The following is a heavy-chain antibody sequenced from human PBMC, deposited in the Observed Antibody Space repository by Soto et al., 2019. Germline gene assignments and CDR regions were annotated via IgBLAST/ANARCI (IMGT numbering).Heavy chain of an antibody. CDR1: GDSISSNNNY. J-gene: IGHJ4*02. CDR3: ARAPRGNYGYPSYFDY. Sequence: SETLSLTCTVSGDSISSNNNYWSWIRQPPGEGLEWIGFISYSGTTSYSPSLKSRVAISLDTSKNQFSLSLSSVTAADTAVYYCARAPRGNYGYPSYFDYWGQGTLVTVSS. D-gene: IGHD3-10*01. CDR2: ISYSGTT. V-gene: IGHV4-30-4*02.